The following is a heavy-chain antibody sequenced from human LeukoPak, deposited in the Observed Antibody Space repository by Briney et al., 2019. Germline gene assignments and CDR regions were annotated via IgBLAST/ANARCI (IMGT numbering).Heavy chain of an antibody. D-gene: IGHD3-16*01. CDR2: IYYSGST. Sequence: SETLSLTCTVSGGSISSYYWSWIRQPPGKGLEWIGYIYYSGSTNYNPSLKSRVTISVDTSKNQFSLKLSSVTAADTAVYYCARGRIRGFDPWGQGTLVTVSS. CDR3: ARGRIRGFDP. V-gene: IGHV4-59*01. J-gene: IGHJ5*02. CDR1: GGSISSYY.